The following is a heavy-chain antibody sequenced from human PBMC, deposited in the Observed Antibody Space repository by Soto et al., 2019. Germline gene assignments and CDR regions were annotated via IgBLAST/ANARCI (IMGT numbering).Heavy chain of an antibody. CDR1: GGTFSNYP. Sequence: QVQLVQSGAEVKKPGSSVKVSCKASGGTFSNYPVSWVRQAPGQGLEWMGGIIPIFGTVNYAQKFQGRLTITADESPSKAYMELSSLRSEDTAVYYCARGNHRWLQLWYFNLWGRSTLVTVSS. J-gene: IGHJ2*01. CDR2: IIPIFGTV. V-gene: IGHV1-69*12. D-gene: IGHD5-12*01. CDR3: ARGNHRWLQLWYFNL.